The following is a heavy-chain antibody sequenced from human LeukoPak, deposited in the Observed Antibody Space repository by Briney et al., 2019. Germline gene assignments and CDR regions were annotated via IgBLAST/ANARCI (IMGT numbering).Heavy chain of an antibody. CDR3: ARSGREATEIDY. D-gene: IGHD1-1*01. Sequence: GGSLRLSCAASGFTYSDYFMSWVRQAPGKGLEWLSYINGRGTYIDYAESLKGRITISRDNAQNSLYLQMNSLRVEDTAVYYCARSGREATEIDYWGQGTLVTVSS. CDR2: INGRGTYI. V-gene: IGHV3-11*06. J-gene: IGHJ4*02. CDR1: GFTYSDYF.